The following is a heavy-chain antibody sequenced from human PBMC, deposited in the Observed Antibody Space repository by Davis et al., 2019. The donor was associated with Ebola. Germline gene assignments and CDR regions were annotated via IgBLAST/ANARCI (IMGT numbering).Heavy chain of an antibody. Sequence: GESLKISCAASGFTFSNYAIHWVRQAPGKGLEWVAVISDDGSDKFYADSVKGRFTISRDNAKNSLYLQMNSLRAEDTALYYCAKDRHHYYYGMDVWGQGTTVTVSS. CDR2: ISDDGSDK. CDR3: AKDRHHYYYGMDV. J-gene: IGHJ6*02. CDR1: GFTFSNYA. V-gene: IGHV3-30-3*01.